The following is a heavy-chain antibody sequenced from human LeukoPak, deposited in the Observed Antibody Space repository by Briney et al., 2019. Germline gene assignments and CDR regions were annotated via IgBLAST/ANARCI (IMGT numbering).Heavy chain of an antibody. Sequence: GGSLRLSCAASGFTFSSYWMSWVRQAPGKGLEWVANIKQDGSEKYYVDSVKGRFTISRDNAKNSLYLQMNSLRAGDTAVYYCARVLNSRSSEPFDYWGQGTLVTVSS. CDR1: GFTFSSYW. D-gene: IGHD6-6*01. CDR3: ARVLNSRSSEPFDY. V-gene: IGHV3-7*01. CDR2: IKQDGSEK. J-gene: IGHJ4*02.